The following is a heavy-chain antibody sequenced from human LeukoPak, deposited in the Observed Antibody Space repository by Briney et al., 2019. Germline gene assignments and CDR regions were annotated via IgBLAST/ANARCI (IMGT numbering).Heavy chain of an antibody. Sequence: SGGSLRLSCAASGFTFSSYEMNWVRQAPGKGLEWVSYISSSASTIYYADSVKGRFTISRDNAKNSLYLQMNSLRAEDTAVYYCARDRVQYNCGPTHMGYYYYGMDVWGQGTTVTVSS. CDR1: GFTFSSYE. V-gene: IGHV3-48*03. CDR3: ARDRVQYNCGPTHMGYYYYGMDV. D-gene: IGHD1-1*01. CDR2: ISSSASTI. J-gene: IGHJ6*02.